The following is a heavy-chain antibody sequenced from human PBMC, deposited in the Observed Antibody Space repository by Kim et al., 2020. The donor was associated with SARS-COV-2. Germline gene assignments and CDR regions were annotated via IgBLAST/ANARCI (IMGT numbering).Heavy chain of an antibody. Sequence: SETLSLTCSVSGAAIGRYFWTWIRQSPGKGLEWLGHIYYGGTTNYNPSLRGRATISQDTSTNEFSVRLTAVTAADTAVYYCTRADPRIGQIDDWGQGTLVTVSS. CDR1: GAAIGRYF. J-gene: IGHJ4*02. CDR3: TRADPRIGQIDD. V-gene: IGHV4-59*13. D-gene: IGHD2-15*01. CDR2: IYYGGTT.